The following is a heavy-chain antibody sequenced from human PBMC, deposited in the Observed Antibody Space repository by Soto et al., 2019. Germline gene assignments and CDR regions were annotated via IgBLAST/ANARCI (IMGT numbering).Heavy chain of an antibody. CDR1: GGTFSSYA. CDR2: IIPIFGTA. J-gene: IGHJ3*02. Sequence: ASVKVSCKASGGTFSSYAISWVRQAPGQGLEWMGGIIPIFGTANYAQKFQGRVTITADESTSTAYMELSSLRSEDTAVYYCARDVLRGPNYYDSSGYYSDDAFDIWGQGTMVTVSS. V-gene: IGHV1-69*13. D-gene: IGHD3-22*01. CDR3: ARDVLRGPNYYDSSGYYSDDAFDI.